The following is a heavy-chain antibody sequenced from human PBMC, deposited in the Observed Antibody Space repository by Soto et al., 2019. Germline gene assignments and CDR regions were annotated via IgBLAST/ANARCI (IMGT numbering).Heavy chain of an antibody. CDR3: AKVGYYDSSGYYYFAY. CDR2: ISGSGGST. CDR1: GFTFSSYA. Sequence: GGSLRLSCAASGFTFSSYAMRWVRQAPGKGLEWVSAISGSGGSTYYADSVKGRFTISRDNSKNTLYLQMNSLRAEDTAVYYCAKVGYYDSSGYYYFAYWGQGTLVTVSS. D-gene: IGHD3-22*01. V-gene: IGHV3-23*01. J-gene: IGHJ4*02.